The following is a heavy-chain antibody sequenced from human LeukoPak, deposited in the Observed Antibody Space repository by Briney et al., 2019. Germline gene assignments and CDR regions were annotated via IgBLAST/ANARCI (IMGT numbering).Heavy chain of an antibody. CDR3: ARGEQWLLSYFDY. D-gene: IGHD6-19*01. CDR1: GGSFSGYY. J-gene: IGHJ4*02. CDR2: INHSGST. V-gene: IGHV4-34*01. Sequence: PSETLSLICAVYGGSFSGYYWSWLRQPPGKGLEWIGEINHSGSTNYNPSLKSRVTISVDTSKNQFSLKLSSVTAADTDVYYCARGEQWLLSYFDYWGQGTLVTVSS.